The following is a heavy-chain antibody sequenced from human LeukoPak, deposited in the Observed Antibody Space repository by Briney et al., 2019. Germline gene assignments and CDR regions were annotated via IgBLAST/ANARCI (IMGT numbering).Heavy chain of an antibody. CDR1: GFTFSSYE. D-gene: IGHD5-24*01. CDR2: ISSSGGTM. J-gene: IGHJ6*02. V-gene: IGHV3-48*03. Sequence: PGGSLRLSCAASGFTFSSYEMNWVRQAPGRGLVWVAFISSSGGTMYYADSVRGRFTLSRDNAKTSLYLYLQMNSLRAEDTAVYYCARTEMSPYYYYGMDVWGQGTTVIVSS. CDR3: ARTEMSPYYYYGMDV.